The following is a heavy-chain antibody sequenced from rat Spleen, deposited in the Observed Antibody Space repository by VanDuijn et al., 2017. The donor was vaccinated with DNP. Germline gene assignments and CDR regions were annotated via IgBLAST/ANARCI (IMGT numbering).Heavy chain of an antibody. J-gene: IGHJ2*01. Sequence: EVQLVESGGDLVQPGRSLKLSCAASGFTFSTFPMAWVRQSPTKGLEWVATIGISGGSTYYRDSVRGRFTGSRDNAESTLHLQMNSLRSEDTATYYCTRTDGSYGFDFWGQGVMVTVSS. CDR3: TRTDGSYGFDF. CDR1: GFTFSTFP. CDR2: IGISGGST. V-gene: IGHV5-46*01. D-gene: IGHD1-11*01.